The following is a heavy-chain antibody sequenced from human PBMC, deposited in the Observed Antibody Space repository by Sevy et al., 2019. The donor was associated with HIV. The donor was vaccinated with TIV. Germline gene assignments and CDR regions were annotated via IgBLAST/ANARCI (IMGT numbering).Heavy chain of an antibody. Sequence: GGSLRLSCAASGFTFSSYGMHWVRQAPGKGLEWVAVISYDGSNKYYADSVKGRFTISRDNSKNTLYLQMNSLRAEDTAVYYCAKRPRSGYLYYFDYWGQGTLVTVSS. CDR3: AKRPRSGYLYYFDY. D-gene: IGHD3-22*01. CDR2: ISYDGSNK. J-gene: IGHJ4*02. V-gene: IGHV3-30*18. CDR1: GFTFSSYG.